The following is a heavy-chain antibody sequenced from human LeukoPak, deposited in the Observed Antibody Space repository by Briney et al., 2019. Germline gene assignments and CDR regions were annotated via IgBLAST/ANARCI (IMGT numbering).Heavy chain of an antibody. D-gene: IGHD5-18*01. V-gene: IGHV6-1*01. CDR2: TYYRSKWYN. CDR3: ARNRGYSYGTFDD. CDR1: GHSVPSNSVA. J-gene: IGHJ4*02. Sequence: SQALSLTCAISGHSVPSNSVAWNWIRQSPSRGLEWLGRTYYRSKWYNDYAVSVKSRITINPHTSKNQSSLKLNSVTPEDTAVYYCARNRGYSYGTFDDWGQGTLVTVSS.